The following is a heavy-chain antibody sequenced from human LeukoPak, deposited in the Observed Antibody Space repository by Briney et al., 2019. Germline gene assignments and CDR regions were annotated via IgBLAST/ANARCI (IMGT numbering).Heavy chain of an antibody. J-gene: IGHJ3*02. CDR3: AKVNYYDSSGNDAFDI. D-gene: IGHD3-22*01. V-gene: IGHV3-23*01. CDR1: GFTFSSYA. CDR2: ISGSGGST. Sequence: GGSLRLSCAAPGFTFSSYAMSWVRQAPGKGLEWVSAISGSGGSTYYADSVKGRFTISRDNSKNTLYLQMNSLRAEDTAVYYCAKVNYYDSSGNDAFDIWGQGTMVTVSS.